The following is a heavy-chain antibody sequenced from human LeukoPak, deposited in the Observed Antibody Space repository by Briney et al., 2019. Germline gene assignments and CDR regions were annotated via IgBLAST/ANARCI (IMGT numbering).Heavy chain of an antibody. Sequence: SETLSLTCTVSGDSISSGTFYWGWVRQPPGKGLEWLGSIHYSGNTYYNPSLKSPVTISVDTSKNQFSLKLSSVTAADTAVYYCARVPVRGVSWFDPWGQGTLVTVSS. D-gene: IGHD3-10*02. J-gene: IGHJ5*02. CDR1: GDSISSGTFY. V-gene: IGHV4-39*07. CDR3: ARVPVRGVSWFDP. CDR2: IHYSGNT.